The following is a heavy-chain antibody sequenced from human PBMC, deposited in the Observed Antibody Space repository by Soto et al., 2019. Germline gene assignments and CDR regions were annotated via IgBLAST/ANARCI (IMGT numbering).Heavy chain of an antibody. CDR3: ARGRGRYSSGWSWFDP. CDR2: IFQSGST. CDR1: GGTIRSPDW. D-gene: IGHD6-19*01. Sequence: SETLSLTCGVSGGTIRSPDWWTWVRQPPGKGLEWIGEIFQSGSTNYTPSLESRVTISVDKSKNQFSLTLTSVTAADTAVYFCARGRGRYSSGWSWFDPWGPGILVTVSS. V-gene: IGHV4-4*02. J-gene: IGHJ5*02.